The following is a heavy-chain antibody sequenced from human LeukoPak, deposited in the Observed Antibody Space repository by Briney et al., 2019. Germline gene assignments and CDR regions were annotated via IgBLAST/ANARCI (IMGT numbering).Heavy chain of an antibody. CDR1: GGSFSGYY. CDR3: ARGVIVVVPAARVHNWFDP. J-gene: IGHJ5*02. D-gene: IGHD2-2*01. Sequence: KPSETLFLTCAVYGGSFSGYYWSWIRQPPGKGLELIGAINHRGNTNYNPSRKSHVAISVDTSKNQFSLKLSSVTAADTAVYYCARGVIVVVPAARVHNWFDPWGQGTLVTVSS. CDR2: INHRGNT. V-gene: IGHV4-34*01.